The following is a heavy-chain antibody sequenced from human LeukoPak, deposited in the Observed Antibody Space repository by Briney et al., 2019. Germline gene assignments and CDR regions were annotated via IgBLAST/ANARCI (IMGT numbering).Heavy chain of an antibody. CDR3: ARGGGYCTNNVCPPWFDP. V-gene: IGHV4-34*01. CDR1: GGSFSGYY. CDR2: INHSGST. D-gene: IGHD2-8*01. Sequence: SETLSLTCAVYGGSFSGYYWSWIRQPPGKGLEWIGEINHSGSTHYSPSLKSRLSISADPSKNQFSLKLSSVTAADTAVYYCARGGGYCTNNVCPPWFDPWGQGALVTVSS. J-gene: IGHJ5*02.